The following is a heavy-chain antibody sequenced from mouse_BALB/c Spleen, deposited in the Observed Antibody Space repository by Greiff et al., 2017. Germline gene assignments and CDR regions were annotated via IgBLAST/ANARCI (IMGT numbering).Heavy chain of an antibody. V-gene: IGHV5-9-3*01. CDR1: GFTFSSYA. J-gene: IGHJ2*01. CDR3: ARHWGNYFDY. Sequence: EVHLVESGGGLVKPGGSLKLSCAASGFTFSSYAMSWVRQTPEKRLEWVATISSGGSYTYYPDSVKGRFTISRDNAKNTLYLQMSSLRSEDTAMYYCARHWGNYFDYWGQGTTLTVSS. CDR2: ISSGGSYT.